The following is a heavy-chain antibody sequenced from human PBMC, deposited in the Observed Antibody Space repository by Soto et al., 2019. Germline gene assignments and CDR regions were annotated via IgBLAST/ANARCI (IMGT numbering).Heavy chain of an antibody. J-gene: IGHJ6*02. D-gene: IGHD3-9*01. CDR1: VFTVSSNY. Sequence: PVGSLRLSCAASVFTVSSNYMSCVRHSPGKWLEWVSVIYSGGSTYYADSVKGRFTISRDNSKNTLYLQMNSPRAEDTAVYYCARDVLRYFDWFGDPHYYGIDVWAQRTTVT. V-gene: IGHV3-53*01. CDR2: IYSGGST. CDR3: ARDVLRYFDWFGDPHYYGIDV.